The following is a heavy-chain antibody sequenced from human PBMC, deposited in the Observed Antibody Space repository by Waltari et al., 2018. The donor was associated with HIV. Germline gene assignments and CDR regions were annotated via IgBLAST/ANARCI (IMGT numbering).Heavy chain of an antibody. CDR3: ARPIGRGQDY. CDR1: GFTSSGSW. J-gene: IGHJ4*02. Sequence: EVQLVESGGGLVQPGGSLRPPFAASGFTSSGSWMSWVRQAPGKGLEWVANIKQDGSEKNYVDSVKGRFTISRDNAKNSLYLQMNSLRVEDTAVYYCARPIGRGQDYWGQGTLVTVSS. V-gene: IGHV3-7*01. CDR2: IKQDGSEK.